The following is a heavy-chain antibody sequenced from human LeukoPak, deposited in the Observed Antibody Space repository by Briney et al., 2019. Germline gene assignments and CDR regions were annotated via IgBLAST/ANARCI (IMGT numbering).Heavy chain of an antibody. CDR3: ARDCSGGSCYSH. J-gene: IGHJ4*02. V-gene: IGHV1-2*06. CDR2: INPNSGGT. CDR1: GYTFTGYY. Sequence: GASVKVSCKASGYTFTGYYMHWVRQAPGQGLEWMGRINPNSGGTNYAQKFQGRVTMTRDTSISTAYMELSRLRSDDTAMYYCARDCSGGSCYSHWGQGTLVTVSS. D-gene: IGHD2-15*01.